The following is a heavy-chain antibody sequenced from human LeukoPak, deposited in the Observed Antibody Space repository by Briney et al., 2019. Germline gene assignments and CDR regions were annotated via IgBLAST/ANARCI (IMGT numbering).Heavy chain of an antibody. CDR2: ISSSGSTI. V-gene: IGHV3-48*03. CDR3: AKEGLYDSSGNYHDAFDV. D-gene: IGHD3-22*01. Sequence: GGSLRLSCAASGFTFSSYEMNWVRQAPGKGLEWVSYISSSGSTIYYADSVKGRFTISRDNAKNSLYLQMNSLRAEDTAVYYCAKEGLYDSSGNYHDAFDVWGPGTVVSVSS. CDR1: GFTFSSYE. J-gene: IGHJ3*01.